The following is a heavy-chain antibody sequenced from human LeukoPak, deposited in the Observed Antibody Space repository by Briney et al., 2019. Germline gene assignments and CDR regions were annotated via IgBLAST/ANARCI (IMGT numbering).Heavy chain of an antibody. CDR1: GDSVSSNSGS. D-gene: IGHD7-27*01. CDR3: ARAGLWGEFGY. V-gene: IGHV6-1*01. Sequence: SQTLSLTCAISGDSVSSNSGSWNWIRPSPSRGLEWLGRTYYRSRWFTDYALSVKSRITINPDTSKNHFSLQLNSVTPEDTAVYYCARAGLWGEFGYWGQGSLVTVSS. J-gene: IGHJ4*02. CDR2: TYYRSRWFT.